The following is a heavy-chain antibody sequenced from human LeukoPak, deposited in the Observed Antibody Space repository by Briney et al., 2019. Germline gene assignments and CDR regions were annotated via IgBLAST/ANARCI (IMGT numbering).Heavy chain of an antibody. V-gene: IGHV1-2*02. CDR3: ARSLISSSWYRSDY. CDR1: GYTFTAYY. D-gene: IGHD6-13*01. CDR2: INPNNGGT. Sequence: ASVKVSCKASGYTFTAYYIHWVRQAPGQGLEWMGWINPNNGGTSYAQKFQGRVTMTRDTSISTGYLELDSLRSDDTAVYYCARSLISSSWYRSDYWGQGTLVTVSS. J-gene: IGHJ4*02.